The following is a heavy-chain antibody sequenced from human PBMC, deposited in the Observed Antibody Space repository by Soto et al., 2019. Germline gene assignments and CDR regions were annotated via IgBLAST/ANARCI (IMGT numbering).Heavy chain of an antibody. CDR2: ISGYNGKT. J-gene: IGHJ4*02. V-gene: IGHV1-18*01. CDR3: ARDGHWNDLDY. CDR1: GYTFSNHG. Sequence: QVQLVQSEAELKKPGASVKVSCKASGYTFSNHGICWVRQAPGQGLEWLGWISGYNGKTNYAQKFQGRITVTTDTSTSTAYMEVRSLTSDDTAVYHCARDGHWNDLDYWGQGTLVTVSS. D-gene: IGHD1-1*01.